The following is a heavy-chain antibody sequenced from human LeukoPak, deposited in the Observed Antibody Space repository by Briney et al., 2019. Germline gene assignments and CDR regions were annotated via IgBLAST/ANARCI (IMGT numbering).Heavy chain of an antibody. J-gene: IGHJ4*02. CDR2: INPSGGST. Sequence: ASVKVSCKASGYTLTSYYLHWVRQAPGQGLEWMAIINPSGGSTSHAQKFQGRVTMTRDTSASTVYMELSSLRAEDTAVYYCAREGGGPLEPFDYWGQGTLATVSS. CDR3: AREGGGPLEPFDY. CDR1: GYTLTSYY. D-gene: IGHD1-1*01. V-gene: IGHV1-46*01.